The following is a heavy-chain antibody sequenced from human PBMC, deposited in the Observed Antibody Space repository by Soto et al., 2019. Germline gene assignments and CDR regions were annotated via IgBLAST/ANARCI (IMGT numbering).Heavy chain of an antibody. CDR1: GGSFSGYY. CDR2: INHSGST. V-gene: IGHV4-34*01. CDR3: ARSKGYCTNGVCSITSPSLDY. Sequence: SETLCLTCAVYGGSFSGYYWSWIGQPPGKGREWIGEINHSGSTNYNPSLKSRVTISVDTSKNHFSLKLSSVTAADTAVYYCARSKGYCTNGVCSITSPSLDYWGQGTLVTVSS. D-gene: IGHD2-8*01. J-gene: IGHJ4*02.